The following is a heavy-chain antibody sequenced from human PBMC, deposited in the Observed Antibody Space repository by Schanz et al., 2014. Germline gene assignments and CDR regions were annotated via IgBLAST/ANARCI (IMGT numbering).Heavy chain of an antibody. V-gene: IGHV1-18*01. Sequence: QVQLVQSGAEVKKPEASVKVSCKASGYTFISYGIKWVRQAPGQGLEWMGWISAYNGHTDYAQKLQGRVTITADKSTSTASMELSSLRSEDTAVYYCASSGAGYSSSWDFDYWGQGTLVNVSS. J-gene: IGHJ4*02. CDR1: GYTFISYG. CDR3: ASSGAGYSSSWDFDY. CDR2: ISAYNGHT. D-gene: IGHD6-13*01.